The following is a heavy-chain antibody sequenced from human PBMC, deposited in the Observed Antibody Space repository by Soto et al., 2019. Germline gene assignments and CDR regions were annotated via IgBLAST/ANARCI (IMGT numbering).Heavy chain of an antibody. D-gene: IGHD6-6*01. CDR1: GGSISSYY. CDR3: ARAKRVDSSSDYYYYYYMDV. J-gene: IGHJ6*03. CDR2: IYYSGST. V-gene: IGHV4-59*01. Sequence: PSETLSLTCTVSGGSISSYYWSWIRQPPGKGLEWIGYIYYSGSTNYNPSLKSRVTISVDTSKNQFSLKLSSVTAADTAVYYCARAKRVDSSSDYYYYYYMDVWGKGTTVTVSS.